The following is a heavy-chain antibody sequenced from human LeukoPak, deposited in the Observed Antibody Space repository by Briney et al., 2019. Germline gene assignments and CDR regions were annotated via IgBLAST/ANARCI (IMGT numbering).Heavy chain of an antibody. CDR3: ARLPFEEEAVAGTTFDY. CDR2: IYYSGST. D-gene: IGHD6-19*01. CDR1: GGSISSSSYY. V-gene: IGHV4-39*01. J-gene: IGHJ4*02. Sequence: SETLSLTCTVSGGSISSSSYYWGWIRQPPGKGLEWIGSIYYSGSTYYNPSLKSRVTISVDTSKNQFSLKLSSVTAADTAVYYCARLPFEEEAVAGTTFDYWGQGTLVTVSS.